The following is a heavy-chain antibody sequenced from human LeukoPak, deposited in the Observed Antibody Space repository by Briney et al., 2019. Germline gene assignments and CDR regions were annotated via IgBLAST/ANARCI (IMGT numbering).Heavy chain of an antibody. Sequence: ASVKVSCKASGGTFSSYAISWVRQAPGQGLEWKGGIIPIFTTPNYAQKFQGRVTITADESTSTAYMELSSLRSEDTAVYYCARGRRYCSSTSCYRDFDYWGQGTLVTVSS. J-gene: IGHJ4*02. D-gene: IGHD2-2*01. CDR1: GGTFSSYA. CDR2: IIPIFTTP. CDR3: ARGRRYCSSTSCYRDFDY. V-gene: IGHV1-69*13.